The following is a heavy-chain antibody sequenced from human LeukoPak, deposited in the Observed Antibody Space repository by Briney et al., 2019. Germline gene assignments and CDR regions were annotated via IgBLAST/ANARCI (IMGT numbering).Heavy chain of an antibody. CDR3: ARGHTDYYFDY. CDR1: GFTFSSYS. J-gene: IGHJ4*02. V-gene: IGHV3-48*02. CDR2: ISGSSSTI. Sequence: GGSLRLSCAASGFTFSSYSMNWVRQAPGKGLEWVSQISGSSSTIYYADSVKGRLTVSRDNARNSLYLQINSLRDEDTAVYYCARGHTDYYFDYWGQGTLVTVSS.